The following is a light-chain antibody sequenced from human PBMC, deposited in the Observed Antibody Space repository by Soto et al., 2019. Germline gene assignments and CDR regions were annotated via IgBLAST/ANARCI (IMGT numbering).Light chain of an antibody. CDR1: SSDVGGYEF. V-gene: IGLV2-11*01. CDR2: GVN. Sequence: QSVLTQPRSVSGSPGQSVTISCTGTSSDVGGYEFVSWYQQKAGKAPKIIIYGVNRRPSGVPNRFSGSKSANRAFLTISGLQADDEADYYCCSYAGGPEVFGSGTKLTV. J-gene: IGLJ1*01. CDR3: CSYAGGPEV.